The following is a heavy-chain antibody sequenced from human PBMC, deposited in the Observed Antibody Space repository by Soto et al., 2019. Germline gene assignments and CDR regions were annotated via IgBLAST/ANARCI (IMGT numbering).Heavy chain of an antibody. Sequence: QVQLVESGGGVVQPGRSLRLSCAASGFTFSSYGMHWVRQAPGKGLEWVAVISYDGSNKYYADSVKGRFTISRDNSKNTLYLQMNSLRAEDTAVYYCAKEDFAGTMGYWGQGTLVTVSS. CDR2: ISYDGSNK. V-gene: IGHV3-30*18. J-gene: IGHJ4*02. CDR1: GFTFSSYG. D-gene: IGHD1-1*01. CDR3: AKEDFAGTMGY.